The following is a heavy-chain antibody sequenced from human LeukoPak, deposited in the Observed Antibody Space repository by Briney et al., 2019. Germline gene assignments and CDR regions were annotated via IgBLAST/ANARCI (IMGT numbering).Heavy chain of an antibody. J-gene: IGHJ4*02. CDR1: GFTFSSYS. V-gene: IGHV3-21*01. Sequence: KAGGSLRLSCAASGFTFSSYSMNWVRQAPGKGLGWVSSISSSSSYIYYADSVKGRFTISRDNAKNSLYLQMNSLRAEDTAVYYCARNYGSGSSVVGYWGQGTLVTVSS. D-gene: IGHD3-10*01. CDR3: ARNYGSGSSVVGY. CDR2: ISSSSSYI.